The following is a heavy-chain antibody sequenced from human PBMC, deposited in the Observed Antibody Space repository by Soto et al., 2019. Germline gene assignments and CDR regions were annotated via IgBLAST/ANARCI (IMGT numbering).Heavy chain of an antibody. J-gene: IGHJ4*02. CDR3: AREASVLIPPAQPSRFDS. D-gene: IGHD2-8*01. CDR2: MSPYSGYT. Sequence: RASVKVSCKGFGYSFMKYGINWVRQAPGQGLEWVGWMSPYSGYTHSSQKFHGRLTLTTDTAASTAYMELRILRSADTALYYCAREASVLIPPAQPSRFDSWGQGTLVTVSS. V-gene: IGHV1-18*01. CDR1: GYSFMKYG.